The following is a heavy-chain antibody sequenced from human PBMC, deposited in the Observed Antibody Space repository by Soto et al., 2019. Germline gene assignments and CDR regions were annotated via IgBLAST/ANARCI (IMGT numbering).Heavy chain of an antibody. J-gene: IGHJ6*02. Sequence: QITLKESGPTLVKPTQTLTLTCTFSGFSLSTSGVGVGWIRQPPGKALEWLALIYWDDDKRYSPSLKSRLTIAKDTSKNQVVLTMTNVVPVDTATYYCAHRLTGRGYYYYDMDVWGQGTTVTVSS. D-gene: IGHD3-10*01. CDR1: GFSLSTSGVG. CDR2: IYWDDDK. CDR3: AHRLTGRGYYYYDMDV. V-gene: IGHV2-5*02.